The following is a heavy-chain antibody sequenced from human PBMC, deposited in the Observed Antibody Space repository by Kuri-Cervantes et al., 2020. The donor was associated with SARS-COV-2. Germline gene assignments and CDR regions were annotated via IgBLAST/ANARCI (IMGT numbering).Heavy chain of an antibody. CDR1: GASITHHY. CDR3: AGASFGLVGACDF. Sequence: ESLKISCTVSGASITHHYWSWMRQPPGKGLEWIGYVHNSGSTSFSPSLRSRVTMSIDTSMSQFSLKLHSVTAADTAIYYCAGASFGLVGACDFWGHGTLVTVSS. CDR2: VHNSGST. D-gene: IGHD3/OR15-3a*01. J-gene: IGHJ4*01. V-gene: IGHV4-59*11.